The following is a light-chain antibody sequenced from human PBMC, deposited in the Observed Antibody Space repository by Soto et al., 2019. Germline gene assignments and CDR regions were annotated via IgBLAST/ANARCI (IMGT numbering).Light chain of an antibody. J-gene: IGKJ1*01. CDR3: QQYNSYSWT. CDR2: KAS. V-gene: IGKV1-5*03. CDR1: QSLNNW. Sequence: DIQMTQSPSTLSASVGDRVTITCRASQSLNNWLAWYQQKPGNAPKLLIYKASSLESGVPSRFSGSGSGTEFTLTSSRLQTDDFATYYCQQYNSYSWTFGQGTKVEIK.